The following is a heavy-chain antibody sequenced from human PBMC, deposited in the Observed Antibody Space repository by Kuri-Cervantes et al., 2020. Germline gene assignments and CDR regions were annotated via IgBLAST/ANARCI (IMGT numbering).Heavy chain of an antibody. CDR2: ISWDGGST. CDR1: GFTFDDYA. V-gene: IGHV3-43D*04. Sequence: GGSLRLSCAASGFTFDDYAMHWVRQAPGKGLEWVSLISWDGGSTYYADSVKGRFTISRDNSKNTLYLQMGSLRAEDMAVYYCARSRVGRELLTIFDYWGQGTLVTVSS. CDR3: ARSRVGRELLTIFDY. J-gene: IGHJ4*02. D-gene: IGHD1-26*01.